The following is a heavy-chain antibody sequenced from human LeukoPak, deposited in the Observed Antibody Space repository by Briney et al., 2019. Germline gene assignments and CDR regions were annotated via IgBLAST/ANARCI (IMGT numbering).Heavy chain of an antibody. Sequence: KPSETLSLTCAVYGGTFPGYFWTWIRQPPGKGREWIGGIDVNRNTHSNPSLKSRVTLSIDTSKNQFSLTLRSVTAADTARYSCVRQIGAGAFDFWGQGTDATVSS. CDR1: GGTFPGYF. D-gene: IGHD6-13*01. V-gene: IGHV4-34*01. J-gene: IGHJ3*01. CDR3: VRQIGAGAFDF. CDR2: IDVNRNT.